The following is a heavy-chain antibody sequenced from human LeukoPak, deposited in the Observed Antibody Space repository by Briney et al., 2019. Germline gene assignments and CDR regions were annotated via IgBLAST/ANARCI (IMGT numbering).Heavy chain of an antibody. Sequence: PSETLSLTCIVSGGSISSGSYYWSWIRQPAGKGLEWIGRIYTSGSTNYNPSLKSRVTISVDTSKNQFSLKLSSVTAADTAVYYCASGSWFGEYPFDYWGQGTLVTVSS. CDR1: GGSISSGSYY. CDR2: IYTSGST. CDR3: ASGSWFGEYPFDY. V-gene: IGHV4-61*02. D-gene: IGHD3-10*01. J-gene: IGHJ4*02.